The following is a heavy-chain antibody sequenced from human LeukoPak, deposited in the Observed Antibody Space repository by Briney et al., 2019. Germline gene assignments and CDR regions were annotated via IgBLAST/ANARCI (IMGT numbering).Heavy chain of an antibody. Sequence: PSETLSLTCAVYGGSFSGYYWSWIRQPPGKGLEWIGEINHSGSTNYNPSLKSRVTISVDTSKNQFSLKLSSVTAADTAVYYCARGRGRTAARESNWFDPWGQGTLVTVSS. D-gene: IGHD6-13*01. V-gene: IGHV4-34*01. CDR1: GGSFSGYY. CDR3: ARGRGRTAARESNWFDP. J-gene: IGHJ5*02. CDR2: INHSGST.